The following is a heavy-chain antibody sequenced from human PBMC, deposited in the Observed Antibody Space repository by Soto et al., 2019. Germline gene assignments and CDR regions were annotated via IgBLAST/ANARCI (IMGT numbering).Heavy chain of an antibody. V-gene: IGHV1-18*01. CDR2: ISGYNGNT. Sequence: PSVKVSCKASGYTFTSYGISWVRQAPGQGLEWMGWISGYNGNTNYIQKLQGRVTLTTDTSTSTAYMELRSLRSDDTAVYYCARDVTPPDYWGQGTLVTVSS. CDR1: GYTFTSYG. CDR3: ARDVTPPDY. J-gene: IGHJ4*02.